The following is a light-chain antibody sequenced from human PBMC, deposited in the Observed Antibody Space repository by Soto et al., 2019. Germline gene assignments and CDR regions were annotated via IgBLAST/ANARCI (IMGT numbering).Light chain of an antibody. V-gene: IGKV4-1*01. CDR1: QSVLYSSDNKNH. CDR2: WAS. J-gene: IGKJ4*01. CDR3: QQYYSTPLT. Sequence: DIVMTQSPDSLAVSLGERATINCKSSQSVLYSSDNKNHLAWYQQKPGQPPKLLIYWASTRESGVPDRFSGSGSGTDFPLTISRLQAEDVAVYYCQQYYSTPLTFGGGTKVEIK.